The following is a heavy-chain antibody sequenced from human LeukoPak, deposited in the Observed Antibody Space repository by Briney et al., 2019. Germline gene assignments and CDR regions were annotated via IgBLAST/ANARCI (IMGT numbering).Heavy chain of an antibody. J-gene: IGHJ4*02. CDR1: GGSFSGYY. V-gene: IGHV4-59*12. D-gene: IGHD2-2*02. CDR2: IFYSGST. Sequence: SETLSLTCAVYGGSFSGYYWSWIRQPPGEGLEWIGYIFYSGSTNYNPSLKSRVTVSVDTSKNQFSLKLSSVTAADTAVYYCARLPVGYCSSTSCYKDYWGQGTLVTVSS. CDR3: ARLPVGYCSSTSCYKDY.